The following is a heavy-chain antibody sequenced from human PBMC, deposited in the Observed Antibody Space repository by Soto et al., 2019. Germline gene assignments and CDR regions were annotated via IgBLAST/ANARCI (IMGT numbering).Heavy chain of an antibody. J-gene: IGHJ6*02. Sequence: GASVKVSCKASGGTFSSYAISWVRQAPGQGLEWMGGIIPIFGTANYAQKFQGRVTITADESTSTAYMELSSLRSEDTAVYYCARVVGESGYSYGYYFYYYYGMDVWGQGTTVTVSS. CDR1: GGTFSSYA. D-gene: IGHD5-18*01. V-gene: IGHV1-69*13. CDR3: ARVVGESGYSYGYYFYYYYGMDV. CDR2: IIPIFGTA.